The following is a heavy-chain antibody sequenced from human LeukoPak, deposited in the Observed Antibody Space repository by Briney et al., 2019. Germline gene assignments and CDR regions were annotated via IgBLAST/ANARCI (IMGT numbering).Heavy chain of an antibody. CDR1: GFTVSSNY. Sequence: GGSLRLSCAASGFTVSSNYMSWVRQAPGKGLEWVSVIYSGGSTYYADSVKGRFTISRDNSKNTLYLQMNSLKIEDTAVYYCTTCTGGSCYSDHWGQGTLVTVSS. CDR2: IYSGGST. D-gene: IGHD2-15*01. J-gene: IGHJ4*02. V-gene: IGHV3-66*01. CDR3: TTCTGGSCYSDH.